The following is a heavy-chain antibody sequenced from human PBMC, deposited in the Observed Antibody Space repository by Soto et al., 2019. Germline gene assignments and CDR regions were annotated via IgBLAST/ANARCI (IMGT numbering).Heavy chain of an antibody. D-gene: IGHD3-22*01. CDR3: ARAGDLYDSSVIDY. CDR1: GGSISSGGYY. CDR2: IYYSGST. Sequence: PSETLSLTCTVSGGSISSGGYYWSWIRQHPGKGLEWIGYIYYSGSTYYNPSLKSRVTISVDTSKNQFSLKLSSVTAADTVVYYCARAGDLYDSSVIDYWGQGTLVTVSS. J-gene: IGHJ4*02. V-gene: IGHV4-31*03.